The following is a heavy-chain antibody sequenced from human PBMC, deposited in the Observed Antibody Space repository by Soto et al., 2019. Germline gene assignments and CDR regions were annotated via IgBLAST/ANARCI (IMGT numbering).Heavy chain of an antibody. CDR3: AKVIYWEVLELFDY. J-gene: IGHJ4*02. Sequence: GGSLRLPCAASGFTFSSYAMSWVRQAPGKGLEWVSAISGSGGSTYYADSVKGRFTISRDNSKNTLYLQMNSLRAEDTAVYYCAKVIYWEVLELFDYWGQGTLVTVSS. V-gene: IGHV3-23*01. CDR2: ISGSGGST. CDR1: GFTFSSYA. D-gene: IGHD1-7*01.